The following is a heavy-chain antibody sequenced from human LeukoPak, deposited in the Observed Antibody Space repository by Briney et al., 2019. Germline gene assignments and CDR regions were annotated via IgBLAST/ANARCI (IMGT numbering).Heavy chain of an antibody. CDR2: IYDSGST. CDR3: ARAHGDYSFDY. J-gene: IGHJ4*02. D-gene: IGHD4-17*01. Sequence: SETLSLTCTVSGDSISSSYWNWIRQPPGKGLEWIGYIYDSGSTNYNPSLKSRVTISLDTSKNQFSLKLSSLTAADTVVYYCARAHGDYSFDYWGQGALVTVSS. CDR1: GDSISSSY. V-gene: IGHV4-59*01.